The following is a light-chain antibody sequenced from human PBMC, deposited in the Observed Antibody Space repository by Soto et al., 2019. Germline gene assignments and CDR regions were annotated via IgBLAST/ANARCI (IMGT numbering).Light chain of an antibody. J-gene: IGKJ2*01. Sequence: EILMTQSPATLSVSPGERATLSCRASQSVSRHLAWYQQKPGQAPRLLIYAASTRATGVPPRFSGSGSGTEFSLTISRLQSEDFAVYYCQQYKEWPPYTFGQGTKLEI. CDR1: QSVSRH. CDR3: QQYKEWPPYT. V-gene: IGKV3-15*01. CDR2: AAS.